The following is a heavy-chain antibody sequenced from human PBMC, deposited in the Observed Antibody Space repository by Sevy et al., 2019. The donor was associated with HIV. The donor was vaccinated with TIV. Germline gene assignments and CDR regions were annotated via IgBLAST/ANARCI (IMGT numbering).Heavy chain of an antibody. V-gene: IGHV3-33*01. Sequence: AGSLRLSCAASGFTFSSYGMHWVLQAPGKGLEWVAVIRYDGSNKYYADSVKGRFTISRDNSKNTLYLQMNSLRAEDSAAYYCARDPASSGSYNLFYYGMDVWGQGTTVTVSS. J-gene: IGHJ6*02. CDR1: GFTFSSYG. CDR2: IRYDGSNK. D-gene: IGHD6-19*01. CDR3: ARDPASSGSYNLFYYGMDV.